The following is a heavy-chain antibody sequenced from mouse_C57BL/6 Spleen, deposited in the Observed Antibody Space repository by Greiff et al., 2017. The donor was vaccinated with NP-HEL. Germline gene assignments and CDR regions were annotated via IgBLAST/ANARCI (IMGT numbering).Heavy chain of an antibody. Sequence: EVQGVESGGGLVKPGGSLKLSCAASGFTFSDYGMHWVRQAPEKGLEWVAYISLGSSTIYYADTVKGRFTISRDNAKNTLFLQMTSLRSEDTAMYYCARILRYYFDYWGQGTTLTVSS. D-gene: IGHD1-1*01. CDR1: GFTFSDYG. V-gene: IGHV5-17*01. CDR3: ARILRYYFDY. J-gene: IGHJ2*01. CDR2: ISLGSSTI.